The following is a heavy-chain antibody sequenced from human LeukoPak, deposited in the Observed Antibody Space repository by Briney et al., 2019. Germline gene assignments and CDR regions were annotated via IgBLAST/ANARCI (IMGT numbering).Heavy chain of an antibody. CDR1: GGSISSSH. CDR2: IYTSGST. J-gene: IGHJ4*02. D-gene: IGHD5-18*01. Sequence: SETLSLTCTVSGGSISSSHWSWIRQPAGKGLDWIGRIYTSGSTSYNSSLKSRVTMSVDTSKNQFSLKLSSVTAADTAVYYCARDVGGYNYGYSLDYWGQGTLVSVSS. V-gene: IGHV4-4*07. CDR3: ARDVGGYNYGYSLDY.